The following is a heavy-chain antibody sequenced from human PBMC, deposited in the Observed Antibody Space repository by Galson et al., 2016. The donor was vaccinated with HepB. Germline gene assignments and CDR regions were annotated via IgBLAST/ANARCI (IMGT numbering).Heavy chain of an antibody. D-gene: IGHD3-10*01. V-gene: IGHV3-7*01. CDR3: SREMTGSYFD. J-gene: IGHJ4*02. CDR1: GFTFNAHW. Sequence: SLRLSCAASGFTFNAHWMNWVRQAPGKGLEWVANIRGDGIVSYYAESVGGRFTISRDNAKNSQYLQMNGLRVDETAVYYCSREMTGSYFDWGQGTLVTVSS. CDR2: IRGDGIVS.